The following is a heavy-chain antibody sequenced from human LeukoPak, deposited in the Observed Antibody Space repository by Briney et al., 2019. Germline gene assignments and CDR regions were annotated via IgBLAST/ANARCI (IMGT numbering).Heavy chain of an antibody. V-gene: IGHV3-7*01. CDR1: GFTFNSYW. J-gene: IGHJ4*02. CDR2: IKQDGSEK. Sequence: GGSLRLSCAASGFTFNSYWMTWVRQAPGKGLEWVANIKQDGSEKYYVDSVKGRFTISRDNAKNSLYLQMNSLRAEDTAVYYCARTGTSHCVDYWGQGTLVTVSS. CDR3: ARTGTSHCVDY. D-gene: IGHD2-2*01.